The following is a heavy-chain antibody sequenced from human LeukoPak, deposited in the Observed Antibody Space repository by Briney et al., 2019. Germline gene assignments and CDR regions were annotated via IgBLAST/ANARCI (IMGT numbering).Heavy chain of an antibody. Sequence: PGGSLRLSCAASGFTVSSNHMSWVRQAPGKGLEWVSVIYSGGSTYYADPVKGRFTISRDNSKNTLYLQMNSLRAEDTAVYYCARVVYYYDSSGYYYWFDPWGQGTLVTVSS. D-gene: IGHD3-22*01. CDR3: ARVVYYYDSSGYYYWFDP. J-gene: IGHJ5*02. CDR1: GFTVSSNH. V-gene: IGHV3-66*01. CDR2: IYSGGST.